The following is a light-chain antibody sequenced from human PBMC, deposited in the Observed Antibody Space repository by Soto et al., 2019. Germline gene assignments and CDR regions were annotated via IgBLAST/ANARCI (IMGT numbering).Light chain of an antibody. CDR3: QHYNNYSPP. V-gene: IGKV1-5*03. Sequence: DIPMTQSPSALSASLGDKITITFRASQRISNWLAWYQQKPGKAPNLLIYKASGLESGVPSRVSGSGSETEFTLTISSLQPDDSATYYCQHYNNYSPPFGGGTKVDIK. CDR2: KAS. CDR1: QRISNW. J-gene: IGKJ4*01.